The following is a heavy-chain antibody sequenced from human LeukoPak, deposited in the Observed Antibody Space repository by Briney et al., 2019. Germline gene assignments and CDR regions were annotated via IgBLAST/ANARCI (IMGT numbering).Heavy chain of an antibody. CDR1: GFTFSSYE. V-gene: IGHV3-48*03. D-gene: IGHD3-22*01. J-gene: IGHJ4*02. CDR3: ARDGYYYDSSGYTDQVIDY. Sequence: PGGSLRLSCAASGFTFSSYEMNWVRQAPGKGLEWVSYMSSSGSTIYYADSVKGRFTISRDNAKNSLYLQMNSLRAEDTAVYYCARDGYYYDSSGYTDQVIDYWGQGTLVTVSS. CDR2: MSSSGSTI.